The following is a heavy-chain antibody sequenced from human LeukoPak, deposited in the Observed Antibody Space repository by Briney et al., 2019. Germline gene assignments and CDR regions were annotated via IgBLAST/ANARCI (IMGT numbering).Heavy chain of an antibody. CDR1: GYIFTAYA. CDR3: ARAAYCSDSSCYSRD. CDR2: INTNTGNP. Sequence: ASVEVSCNASGYIFTAYALNWVRQAPGQGLEWMGWINTNTGNPTYAQGFTGRFVFSLDTSVSTAYLEISSLKAEDTAVYYCARAAYCSDSSCYSRDWGQGTLVTVSS. V-gene: IGHV7-4-1*02. J-gene: IGHJ4*02. D-gene: IGHD2-15*01.